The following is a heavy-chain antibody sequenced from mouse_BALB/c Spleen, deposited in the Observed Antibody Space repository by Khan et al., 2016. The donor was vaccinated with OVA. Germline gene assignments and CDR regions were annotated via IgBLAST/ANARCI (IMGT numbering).Heavy chain of an antibody. CDR1: GYSITSEYA. J-gene: IGHJ3*01. D-gene: IGHD2-4*01. CDR3: ARKDYYDYDPFPY. Sequence: EVQLVESGPGLVKPSQSLSLTCTVTGYSITSEYAWNWIRQFPGNKLEWMGYINYSGNTRXNPSLKSRTSITRDTSKNQFFLQLNSVTTEDTATYYCARKDYYDYDPFPYWGQGTLVTVSA. CDR2: INYSGNT. V-gene: IGHV3-2*02.